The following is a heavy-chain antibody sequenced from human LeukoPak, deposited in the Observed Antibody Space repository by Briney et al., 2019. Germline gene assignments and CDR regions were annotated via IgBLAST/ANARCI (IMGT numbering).Heavy chain of an antibody. CDR1: GGSISSYY. J-gene: IGHJ4*02. V-gene: IGHV4-59*01. Sequence: SETLSLTCTVSGGSISSYYWSWIRQPPGKGLEWIGYIPYSGRTNYNPSLKSRVTISVDTSKNQFSLKLSSVTAADTAVYYCARGAPPIAAAGTYYFDYWGQGTLVTVSS. CDR3: ARGAPPIAAAGTYYFDY. CDR2: IPYSGRT. D-gene: IGHD6-13*01.